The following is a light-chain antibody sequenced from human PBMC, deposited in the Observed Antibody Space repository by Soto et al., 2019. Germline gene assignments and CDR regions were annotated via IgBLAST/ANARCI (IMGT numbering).Light chain of an antibody. J-gene: IGLJ1*01. CDR3: SSFTSSTTYV. Sequence: QSVLTQSASVSGSPGQSITISCTGTSSDVGNYNYVSWYQQHPGEVPKLIIFNVNNRPSGVSNRFSGSKSGNTASLTISGLQAEDETDYYCSSFTSSTTYVFGTETKVTVL. CDR1: SSDVGNYNY. CDR2: NVN. V-gene: IGLV2-14*01.